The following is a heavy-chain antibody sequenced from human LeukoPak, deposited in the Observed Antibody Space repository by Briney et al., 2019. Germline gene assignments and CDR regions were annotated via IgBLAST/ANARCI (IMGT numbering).Heavy chain of an antibody. CDR3: VRDPVGGSTIFDC. J-gene: IGHJ4*02. Sequence: RSQTLSLTCAISGDSVSSKSAAWNWIRQSPSRGLEWLGRTYYRSKWSSGYAESVKSRITINPDTSKNQFSLQLKSVTPEDTAVYYCVRDPVGGSTIFDCWGQGTLVTVSS. D-gene: IGHD1-26*01. CDR1: GDSVSSKSAA. CDR2: TYYRSKWSS. V-gene: IGHV6-1*01.